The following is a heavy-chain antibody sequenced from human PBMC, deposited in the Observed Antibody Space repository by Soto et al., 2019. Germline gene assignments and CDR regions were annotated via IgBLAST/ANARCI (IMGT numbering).Heavy chain of an antibody. J-gene: IGHJ6*02. V-gene: IGHV1-69*01. CDR1: GGTFSSYA. Sequence: QVQLVQSGAEVKKPGSSVKVSCKASGGTFSSYAISWVRQAPGQGLEWMGGIIPIFGTANYAQKFQGRVTITADESTSTAYMELSSLRSEDTAVYYCATTIYDFWSGSYYYYGMDVWGQGTTVTASS. D-gene: IGHD3-3*01. CDR2: IIPIFGTA. CDR3: ATTIYDFWSGSYYYYGMDV.